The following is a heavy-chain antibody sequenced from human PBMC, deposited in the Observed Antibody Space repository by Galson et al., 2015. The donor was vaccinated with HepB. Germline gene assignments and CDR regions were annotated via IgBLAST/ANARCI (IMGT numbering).Heavy chain of an antibody. D-gene: IGHD2/OR15-2a*01. CDR2: ISGNSGRT. J-gene: IGHJ6*02. Sequence: SLRLSCEASGYSFNNFAMSWVRQAPGKGPEWVSGISGNSGRTQYTESVKGRFTISSDNSKKRVYLQMNALRVEDTALYYCAKMRGAGHYFHYSMNVWGRGTTVTVSS. CDR1: GYSFNNFA. CDR3: AKMRGAGHYFHYSMNV. V-gene: IGHV3-23*01.